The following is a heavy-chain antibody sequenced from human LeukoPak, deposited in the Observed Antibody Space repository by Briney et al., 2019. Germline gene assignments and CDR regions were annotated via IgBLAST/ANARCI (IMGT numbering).Heavy chain of an antibody. Sequence: GGPLRLSCAASGFTFRNFAMSWVRQAPGKGLEWVSHITNNADATYYADSVKGRFTVSRDNSNNILYLQLDSLRAEDTAVYYCARDQYYQLLLWGQGSLVTVSP. CDR3: ARDQYYQLLL. CDR2: ITNNADAT. CDR1: GFTFRNFA. D-gene: IGHD2-2*01. J-gene: IGHJ4*02. V-gene: IGHV3-23*01.